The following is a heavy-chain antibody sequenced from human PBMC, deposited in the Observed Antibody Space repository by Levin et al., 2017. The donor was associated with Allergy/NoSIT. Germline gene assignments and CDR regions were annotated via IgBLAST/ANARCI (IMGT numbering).Heavy chain of an antibody. J-gene: IGHJ4*02. V-gene: IGHV1-2*06. CDR3: ATAGTNKMGLDH. Sequence: PGESLKISCKASGYTFTDYYINWVRLAPGQGPEWMGRINPNSGGTDFPQKFQGRVTMTRDTSISTAYMELSGLTSDDAAVYYCATAGTNKMGLDHWGQGTLVTVSS. CDR1: GYTFTDYY. CDR2: INPNSGGT. D-gene: IGHD1-1*01.